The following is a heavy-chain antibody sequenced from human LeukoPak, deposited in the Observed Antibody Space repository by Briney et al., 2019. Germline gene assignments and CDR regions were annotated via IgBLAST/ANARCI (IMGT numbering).Heavy chain of an antibody. J-gene: IGHJ3*02. Sequence: GASVKVSCKATGDTFSSYAISSVRQAPGQGVEWMGRIIPIFGTGNYAQKFQGRVTITTDESTSTAYMELSSLRSEDTAVYYCAREYSSSGDAFDIWGQGIMVTVSS. CDR3: AREYSSSGDAFDI. CDR2: IIPIFGTG. D-gene: IGHD6-6*01. CDR1: GDTFSSYA. V-gene: IGHV1-69*05.